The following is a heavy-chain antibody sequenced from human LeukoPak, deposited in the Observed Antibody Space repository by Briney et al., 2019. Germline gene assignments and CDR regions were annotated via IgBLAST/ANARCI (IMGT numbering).Heavy chain of an antibody. CDR3: AKDLSRYFDWRNGY. D-gene: IGHD3-9*01. CDR2: ISGSGGST. Sequence: PGGSLRLSCAASGFTFSSYAMSWVRQAPGKGLEWVSAISGSGGSTYYADSVKGRFTISRDNSKNTLYLQMNSLRAEDTAVYYCAKDLSRYFDWRNGYWGQGTLVTVSS. J-gene: IGHJ4*02. V-gene: IGHV3-23*01. CDR1: GFTFSSYA.